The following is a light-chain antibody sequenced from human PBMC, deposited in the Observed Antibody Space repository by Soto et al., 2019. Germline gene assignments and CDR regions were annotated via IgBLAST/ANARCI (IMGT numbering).Light chain of an antibody. CDR3: QQSFNMPIT. J-gene: IGKJ5*01. V-gene: IGKV1-39*01. CDR1: QNIPDY. Sequence: DIQMTQSPSSLSASVGDRVTITCRASQNIPDYLNWYQHKPGQAPKVLIHGASKLETGVPPRFSGSGSGTDFSLTITNLQPEDFATYYCQQSFNMPITFGQGTRLETK. CDR2: GAS.